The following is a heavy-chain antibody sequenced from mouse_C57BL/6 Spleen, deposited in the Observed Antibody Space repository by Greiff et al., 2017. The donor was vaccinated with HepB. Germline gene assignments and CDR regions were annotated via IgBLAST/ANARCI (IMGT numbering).Heavy chain of an antibody. V-gene: IGHV1-15*01. Sequence: VKVVESGAELVRPGASVTLSCKASGYTFTDYEMHWVKQTPVHGLEWIGAIDPETGGTAYNQKFKGKAILTADKSSSTAYMELRSLTSEDSAVYYCTRITLGSWGQGTTLTVSS. CDR2: IDPETGGT. CDR3: TRITLGS. CDR1: GYTFTDYE. D-gene: IGHD1-1*02. J-gene: IGHJ2*01.